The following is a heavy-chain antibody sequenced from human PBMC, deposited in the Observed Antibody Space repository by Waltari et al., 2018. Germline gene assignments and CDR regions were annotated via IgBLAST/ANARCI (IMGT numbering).Heavy chain of an antibody. Sequence: QLQLQESGPGLVKPSGTLSLSCAVSGDSLSGTYWWSWVRQSPRKGLEWIGQVHGSGRSNYSPSFASRVTVSLDTSNNQFSLKVTAATAADTAVYYCARDRGRGLYLDTWGPGTLVTVSP. CDR2: VHGSGRS. CDR1: GDSLSGTYW. D-gene: IGHD2-15*01. V-gene: IGHV4-4*02. J-gene: IGHJ5*02. CDR3: ARDRGRGLYLDT.